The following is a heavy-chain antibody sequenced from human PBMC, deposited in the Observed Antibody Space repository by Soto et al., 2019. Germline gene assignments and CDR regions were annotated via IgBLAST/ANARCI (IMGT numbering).Heavy chain of an antibody. CDR2: ISWDGGSL. Sequence: GGSLRLSCEASGFTFDDYMMHWVRQAPGKGLEWISLISWDGGSLDYADSVKGRFTVSRDNSKNSLLLDMHSLKTEDTAFYYCAKEDIGGASLDYWGQGTLVTVSS. V-gene: IGHV3-43*01. J-gene: IGHJ4*02. D-gene: IGHD2-21*01. CDR3: AKEDIGGASLDY. CDR1: GFTFDDYM.